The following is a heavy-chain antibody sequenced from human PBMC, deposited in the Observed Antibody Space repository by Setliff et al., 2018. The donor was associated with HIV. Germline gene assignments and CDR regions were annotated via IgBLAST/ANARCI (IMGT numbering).Heavy chain of an antibody. CDR3: ARGIVPPTRQGYYYMDV. CDR1: GDSISGHF. V-gene: IGHV4-59*11. Sequence: PSETLSLTCTVSGDSISGHFWNWIRQTPDKGLEWIGRAYYNGQDDHNPSLRSRLTISVDTSKTQFSLTLTSVTAADTAIYYCARGIVPPTRQGYYYMDVWGKGTTVTVSS. D-gene: IGHD2-21*01. CDR2: AYYNGQD. J-gene: IGHJ6*03.